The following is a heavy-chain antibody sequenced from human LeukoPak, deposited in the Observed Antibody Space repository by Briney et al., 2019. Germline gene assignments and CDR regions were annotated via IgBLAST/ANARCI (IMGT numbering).Heavy chain of an antibody. CDR1: GGSFSGYY. D-gene: IGHD1-20*01. CDR2: INHSGST. Sequence: SETLSLTCAVYGGSFSGYYWSWIRQPPGKGLEWIGEINHSGSTNYNPSLKSRVTISVDTSKNQFSLKLSSVTAADTAVYYCARYKWPNWFDPWGQGTLVTVSS. V-gene: IGHV4-34*01. J-gene: IGHJ5*02. CDR3: ARYKWPNWFDP.